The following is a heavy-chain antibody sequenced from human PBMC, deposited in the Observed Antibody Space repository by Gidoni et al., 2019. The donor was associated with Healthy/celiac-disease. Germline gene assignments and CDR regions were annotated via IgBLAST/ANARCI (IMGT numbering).Heavy chain of an antibody. CDR2: IIPIFGTA. J-gene: IGHJ1*01. D-gene: IGHD6-13*01. V-gene: IGHV1-69*01. CDR1: GGTFSSYA. CDR3: AREIAAAGTDEYFQH. Sequence: QVQLVQSGAEVKKPGSSVTVSCKASGGTFSSYAISWVRQAPGQGLEWMGGIIPIFGTANYAQKFQGRVTITADESTSTAYMELSSLRSEDTAVYYCAREIAAAGTDEYFQHWGQGTLVTVSS.